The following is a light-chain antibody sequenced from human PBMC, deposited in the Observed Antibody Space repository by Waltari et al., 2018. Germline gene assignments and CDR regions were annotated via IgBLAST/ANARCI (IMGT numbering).Light chain of an antibody. CDR3: QQYNSYPYT. CDR2: KAS. CDR1: QRLSSW. Sequence: DIQMTQSPSTLSASVGDRVTITFLDSQRLSSWLDWYQQKPVKAPKLLIYKASSLQSGVPARFSVRLSGTEFTLTISSLQPDDFATYYCQQYNSYPYTFGQGTKLEIK. V-gene: IGKV1-5*03. J-gene: IGKJ2*01.